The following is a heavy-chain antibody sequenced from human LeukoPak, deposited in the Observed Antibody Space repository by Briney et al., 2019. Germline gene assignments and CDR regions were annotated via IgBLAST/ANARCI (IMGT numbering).Heavy chain of an antibody. V-gene: IGHV3-74*03. CDR1: GFTFSNYW. J-gene: IGHJ4*02. Sequence: PGGSLRLSCAASGFTFSNYWMHWVRQAPGKGLVWVSVIKNDGSKIMYADSVKGRFTISRDNAKNTLYLQMNSLRTEDTAVYYCARGGYATVYDFWGQGSLVTVSS. D-gene: IGHD4-11*01. CDR3: ARGGYATVYDF. CDR2: IKNDGSKI.